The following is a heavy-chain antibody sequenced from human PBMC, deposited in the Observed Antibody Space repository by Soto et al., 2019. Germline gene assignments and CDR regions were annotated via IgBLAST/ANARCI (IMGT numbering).Heavy chain of an antibody. CDR2: ISYDGSNK. CDR1: GFTFSSYA. D-gene: IGHD2-8*01. J-gene: IGHJ4*02. V-gene: IGHV3-30-3*01. CDR3: ARASLGVCYDY. Sequence: QVQLVESGGGVVQPGRSLRLSCAASGFTFSSYAMHWVRQAPGKGLEWVAVISYDGSNKYYADSVKGRFTISRDNSKNTLYLQMNSLRAEDTAVYYCARASLGVCYDYWGQGTLVTVSS.